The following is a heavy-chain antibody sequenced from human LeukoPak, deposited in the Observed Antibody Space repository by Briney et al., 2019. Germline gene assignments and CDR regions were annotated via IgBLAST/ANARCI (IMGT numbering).Heavy chain of an antibody. J-gene: IGHJ4*02. CDR3: AKNKVGAKYYFDY. D-gene: IGHD1-26*01. Sequence: GGSLRLSCAASGFTFGSYAMSWVRQAPGKGLEWVSAISGSGGSTYYADSVKGRFTISRDNSKNTLYLQMNGLRAEDTAVYYCAKNKVGAKYYFDYWGQGTLVTVSS. V-gene: IGHV3-23*01. CDR1: GFTFGSYA. CDR2: ISGSGGST.